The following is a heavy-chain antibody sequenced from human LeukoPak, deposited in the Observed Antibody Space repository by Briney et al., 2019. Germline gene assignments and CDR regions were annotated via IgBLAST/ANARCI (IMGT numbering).Heavy chain of an antibody. CDR1: GYTFTRYY. V-gene: IGHV1-46*01. CDR2: IDPNTGTT. D-gene: IGHD6-13*01. CDR3: ARESPGTCYFDY. Sequence: ASLKVSCKASGYTFTRYYIHWVRQAPGQGRDYMGMIDPNTGTTWYAQKFQGTVTMTRDTSTSTVSMELSSLRSDDTAIYYCARESPGTCYFDYWGQGTLVSDSS. J-gene: IGHJ4*02.